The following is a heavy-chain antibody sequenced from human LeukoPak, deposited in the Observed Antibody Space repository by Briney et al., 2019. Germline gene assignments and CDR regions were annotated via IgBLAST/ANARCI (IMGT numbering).Heavy chain of an antibody. Sequence: PSETLSLTCTVSGGSISSSYYYWGWIRQPPGKGLEWIGSIYYSGSTYYNPSLKSRVTISVDTSKNQFSLKLRSVTAADTAVYYCARTRGITIFGVVITVRATRGYFDYWGQGTLVTVSS. J-gene: IGHJ4*02. CDR1: GGSISSSYYY. D-gene: IGHD3-3*01. V-gene: IGHV4-39*01. CDR3: ARTRGITIFGVVITVRATRGYFDY. CDR2: IYYSGST.